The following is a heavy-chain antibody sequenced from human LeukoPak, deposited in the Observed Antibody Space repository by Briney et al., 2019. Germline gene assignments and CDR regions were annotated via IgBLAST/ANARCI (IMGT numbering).Heavy chain of an antibody. D-gene: IGHD3-22*01. Sequence: GESLKISCKGSGYSFTSYWIGWVRQMPGKGLEWMGIIYPGDSDTRYSPSFQGQVTISADKSISTAYLQWSSLKASDTAMYYCARRVFSSGYYVIYYFDYWGQGALVTVSS. CDR2: IYPGDSDT. CDR1: GYSFTSYW. CDR3: ARRVFSSGYYVIYYFDY. V-gene: IGHV5-51*01. J-gene: IGHJ4*02.